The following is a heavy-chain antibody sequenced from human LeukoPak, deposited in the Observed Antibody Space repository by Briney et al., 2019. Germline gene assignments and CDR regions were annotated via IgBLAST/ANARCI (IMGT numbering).Heavy chain of an antibody. D-gene: IGHD2-2*02. CDR3: ATKGGGYCSSSSCYIYDY. Sequence: RASVKVSCKASGYTFTTYGVTWVRQAPGQGLEWMGWISAYNDNTNYAQKLQGRVTMTADTSTSTAYMELRSLRYDDTAVYYCATKGGGYCSSSSCYIYDYWGQGTLVTVSS. CDR2: ISAYNDNT. J-gene: IGHJ4*02. V-gene: IGHV1-18*01. CDR1: GYTFTTYG.